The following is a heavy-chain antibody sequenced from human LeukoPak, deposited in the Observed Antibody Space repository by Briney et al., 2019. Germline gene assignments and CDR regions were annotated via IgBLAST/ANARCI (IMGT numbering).Heavy chain of an antibody. CDR3: AKSNGYGLVDI. V-gene: IGHV4-39*07. D-gene: IGHD3-10*01. J-gene: IGHJ3*02. Sequence: SETLSLTCTVSGASISSYYWGWIRQPPRKGLEWIGNIFYSGSTYYSPSRKSRVTISLDTSRNQFSLKLNSVTAADTAVYYCAKSNGYGLVDIWGQGTMVTVSS. CDR1: GASISSYY. CDR2: IFYSGST.